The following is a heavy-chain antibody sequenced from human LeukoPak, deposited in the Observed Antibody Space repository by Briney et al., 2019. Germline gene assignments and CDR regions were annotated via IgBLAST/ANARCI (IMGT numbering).Heavy chain of an antibody. J-gene: IGHJ5*02. V-gene: IGHV3-53*04. Sequence: PGGSLRLSCGASGFTVNSNYMAWVRQAPGKGLEWVALIYIGGSTHYSDSVRGRFTISRHNSNNTLYLQMRSLRPDDTAVYYCARDLRSCSGGECYEYKWFDPWGQGTLVSVSS. CDR3: ARDLRSCSGGECYEYKWFDP. CDR1: GFTVNSNY. CDR2: IYIGGST. D-gene: IGHD2-21*01.